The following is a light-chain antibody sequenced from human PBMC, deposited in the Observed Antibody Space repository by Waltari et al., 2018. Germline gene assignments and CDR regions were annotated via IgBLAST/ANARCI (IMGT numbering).Light chain of an antibody. CDR3: QQYNSVPRT. Sequence: DIQMTQSPPSLSASVGDRVIITCRASQVIRDSLAWYQQKPGKAPKLLHYAASNLESGVPSRFSGGGSGTDYTLTITSLQPEDFATYFCQQYNSVPRTFGQGTKVEIK. CDR2: AAS. J-gene: IGKJ1*01. V-gene: IGKV1-NL1*01. CDR1: QVIRDS.